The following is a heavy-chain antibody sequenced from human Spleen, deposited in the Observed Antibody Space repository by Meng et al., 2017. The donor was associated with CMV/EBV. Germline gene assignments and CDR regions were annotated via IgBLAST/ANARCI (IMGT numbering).Heavy chain of an antibody. D-gene: IGHD5-24*01. CDR3: AKDYMATVTFLDY. Sequence: GESLKISCVASGLTFNKYGIHWVRQAPGRGLEWVAFIRFNGNNESYTDSVKGRFTISRDNSKNTLYLQMSSLRAEDTAVYFCAKDYMATVTFLDYWGQGTLVTVSS. J-gene: IGHJ4*02. V-gene: IGHV3-30*02. CDR2: IRFNGNNE. CDR1: GLTFNKYG.